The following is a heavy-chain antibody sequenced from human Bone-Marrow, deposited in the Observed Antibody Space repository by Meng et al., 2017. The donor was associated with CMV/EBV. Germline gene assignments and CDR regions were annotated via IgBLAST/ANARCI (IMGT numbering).Heavy chain of an antibody. CDR1: GFTFSSYA. V-gene: IGHV3-23*01. CDR2: ISGRGGST. D-gene: IGHD3-10*01. CDR3: ASGAFDY. Sequence: GESLKISCAASGFTFSSYAMSWVRQAPGKGLEWVSAISGRGGSTYYADSVKGRFTISRDNAKNSLYLQMNSLRAEDTAVYYCASGAFDYWGQGTLVTVSS. J-gene: IGHJ4*02.